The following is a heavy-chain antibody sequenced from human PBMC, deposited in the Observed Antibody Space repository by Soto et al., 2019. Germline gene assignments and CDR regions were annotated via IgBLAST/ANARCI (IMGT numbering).Heavy chain of an antibody. D-gene: IGHD1-1*01. Sequence: SETLSLTCAVYGGFVSSGNYYWSWIRQPPGKGLEWIGEMSHSGGTHFNPSLKSRVTISVDTSKNQFSLKMSSVTAADTALYYCARVERGTATTVVDAFDIWGPGTMVTVSS. CDR1: GGFVSSGNYY. CDR3: ARVERGTATTVVDAFDI. J-gene: IGHJ3*02. V-gene: IGHV4-61*01. CDR2: MSHSGGT.